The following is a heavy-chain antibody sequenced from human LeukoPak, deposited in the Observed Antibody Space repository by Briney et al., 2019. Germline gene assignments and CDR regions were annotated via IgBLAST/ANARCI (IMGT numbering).Heavy chain of an antibody. V-gene: IGHV3-21*01. J-gene: IGHJ4*02. D-gene: IGHD3-3*01. CDR3: ARGNDLGY. CDR2: ISSGSSYI. Sequence: GGSLRLSCAASGFSFSSYSMNWVRQAPGKGLEWVSSISSGSSYIYYADSVKGRFTISRDNAKSSLYLQMNSQRAEDTGFYYCARGNDLGYWGQGTLVTVSS. CDR1: GFSFSSYS.